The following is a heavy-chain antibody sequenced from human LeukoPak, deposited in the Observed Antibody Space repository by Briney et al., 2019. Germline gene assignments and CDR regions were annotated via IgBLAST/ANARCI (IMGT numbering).Heavy chain of an antibody. J-gene: IGHJ4*02. Sequence: SETLSLTCTVSGGSISSYYWSWVRQPPGKGLEWIGYIYYSGSTNYNPSLKSRVTISVDTSKNQFSLKLSSVTAADTAVYYCARGKNYYGSGSYIDYWGQGTLVTVSS. CDR2: IYYSGST. V-gene: IGHV4-59*12. CDR3: ARGKNYYGSGSYIDY. CDR1: GGSISSYY. D-gene: IGHD3-10*01.